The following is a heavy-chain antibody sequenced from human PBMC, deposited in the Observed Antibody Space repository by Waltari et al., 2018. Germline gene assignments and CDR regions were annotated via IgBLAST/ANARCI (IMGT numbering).Heavy chain of an antibody. J-gene: IGHJ5*02. CDR1: GGTFSSYA. V-gene: IGHV1-69*14. CDR3: ARGDYYDSSGYYPGYNWFDP. D-gene: IGHD3-22*01. CDR2: IIPIFGTA. Sequence: QVQLVQSGAEVKKPGSSVKVACKASGGTFSSYAISWVRQAPGQGLEWMGGIIPIFGTANYARKFKGRVTITADKSTSTAYMELSSLRSEDTAVYYCARGDYYDSSGYYPGYNWFDPWGQGTLVTVSS.